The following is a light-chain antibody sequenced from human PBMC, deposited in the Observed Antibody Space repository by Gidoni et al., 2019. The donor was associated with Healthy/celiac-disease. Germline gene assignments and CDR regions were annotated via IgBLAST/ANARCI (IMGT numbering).Light chain of an antibody. V-gene: IGKV3-15*01. CDR2: GAS. J-gene: IGKJ1*01. CDR1: QSVSSN. Sequence: EIVMTQSPATLSVSPGERATLSCRASQSVSSNLAWYQQKPGQAPRLLIYGASTRATGIPAGCSGSGSGTECTLTISSLQSEDFAVYYCQQYNNWPRTFGQGTKVEIK. CDR3: QQYNNWPRT.